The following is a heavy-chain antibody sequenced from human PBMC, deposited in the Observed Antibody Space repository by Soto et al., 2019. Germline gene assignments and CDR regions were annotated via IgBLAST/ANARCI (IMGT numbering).Heavy chain of an antibody. CDR2: ISSSSSYI. V-gene: IGHV3-21*01. CDR3: VRCFDWSSAPRGSNYYYYGMDV. CDR1: GFTFSSYS. D-gene: IGHD3-9*01. Sequence: GGSLRLSRAASGFTFSSYSRNWVRQAPGKGLERVSSISSSSSYIYYADSVKGRFTISRDNAKNSLYLQMNSLRAEDTAVYYCVRCFDWSSAPRGSNYYYYGMDVWCQGTTVTVSS. J-gene: IGHJ6*02.